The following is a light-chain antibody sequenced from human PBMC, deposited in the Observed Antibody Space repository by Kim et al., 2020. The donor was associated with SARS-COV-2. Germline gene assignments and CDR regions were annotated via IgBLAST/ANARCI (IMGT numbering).Light chain of an antibody. CDR3: QESYNRCIT. Sequence: DIEMTQSPPSLSASVGDSVTITCRSSQTISGYINWYQKKPGEAPKLLIYAASSLHSGVPARFTGSGSGTDFALTISNLRPDDSATYYCQESYNRCITFSQGTRLEVK. CDR1: QTISGY. CDR2: AAS. J-gene: IGKJ5*01. V-gene: IGKV1-39*01.